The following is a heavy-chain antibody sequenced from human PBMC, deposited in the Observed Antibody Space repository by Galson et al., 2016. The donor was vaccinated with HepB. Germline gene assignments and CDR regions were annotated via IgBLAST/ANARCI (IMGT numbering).Heavy chain of an antibody. CDR3: ARDLSGYSDY. CDR2: INEDGRIT. CDR1: GFTFTSFW. J-gene: IGHJ4*03. D-gene: IGHD3-3*01. Sequence: SLRLSCAASGFTFTSFWMHWVRQAPGKGLVWVSRINEDGRITNYADSVKGRFTISRDNAKNTLYLQMNSLRVEDTAVYYCARDLSGYSDYWGQGTTVTVSS. V-gene: IGHV3-74*01.